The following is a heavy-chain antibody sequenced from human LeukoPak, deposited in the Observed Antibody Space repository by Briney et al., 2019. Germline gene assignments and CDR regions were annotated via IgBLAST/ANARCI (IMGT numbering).Heavy chain of an antibody. CDR3: ARQGSYFDY. V-gene: IGHV5-51*01. CDR2: IYPGDSDT. Sequence: GESLKISCKGSGYSFTTYWIAWVRQLPGKGLEWMGIIYPGDSDTRYSPSFQGQATISADKSISTAYLQWSSLKASDTAMYYCARQGSYFDYWAQGTLVTVSS. CDR1: GYSFTTYW. J-gene: IGHJ4*02.